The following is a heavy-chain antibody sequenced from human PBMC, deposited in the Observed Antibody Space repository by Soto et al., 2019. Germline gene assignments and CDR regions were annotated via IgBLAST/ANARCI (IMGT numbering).Heavy chain of an antibody. J-gene: IGHJ4*02. D-gene: IGHD3-9*01. V-gene: IGHV1-18*01. CDR3: ARARTSIDF. CDR2: ISAYNGNT. CDR1: GYTFTNFG. Sequence: AAVKVSCKASGYTFTNFGISWVRQAPGQGLEWMGWISAYNGNTNYAQNFQGRVTMTTDTSTSTAYMELRSLRSDDTAVYYCARARTSIDFRGQGTLVTVSS.